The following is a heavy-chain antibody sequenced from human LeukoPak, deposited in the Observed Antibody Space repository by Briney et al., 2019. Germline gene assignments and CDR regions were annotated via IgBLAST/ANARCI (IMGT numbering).Heavy chain of an antibody. D-gene: IGHD1-20*01. V-gene: IGHV3-15*07. CDR2: IKSKADGETI. CDR1: GFTFTNAW. J-gene: IGHJ4*02. Sequence: GGSLRLSCAASGFTFTNAWMNWVRQAPGKGLEWVGRIKSKADGETIDYAAPVKGRFTFPRDDSKNMLYLQMNSLKSEDTAVYYCSTLTSRGLSDSWGQGTLVTVSS. CDR3: STLTSRGLSDS.